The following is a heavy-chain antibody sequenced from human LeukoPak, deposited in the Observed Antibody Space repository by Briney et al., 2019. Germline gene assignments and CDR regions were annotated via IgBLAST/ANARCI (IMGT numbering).Heavy chain of an antibody. CDR3: ARDCSGGSCADY. CDR1: GYTFTSYD. J-gene: IGHJ4*02. D-gene: IGHD2-15*01. CDR2: ISAYNGNT. Sequence: ASVKVSCKASGYTFTSYDINWVRQATGQGLEWMGWISAYNGNTNYAQKLQGRVTMTTDTSTSTAYMELRSLRSDDTAVYYCARDCSGGSCADYWGQGTLVTVSS. V-gene: IGHV1-18*01.